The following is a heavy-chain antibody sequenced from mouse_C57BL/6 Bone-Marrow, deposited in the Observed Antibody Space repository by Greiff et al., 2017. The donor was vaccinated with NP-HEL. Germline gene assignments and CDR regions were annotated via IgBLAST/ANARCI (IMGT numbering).Heavy chain of an antibody. CDR3: ARGGVDTTVVPDY. CDR2: IHPNSGST. CDR1: GYTFTSYW. D-gene: IGHD1-1*01. J-gene: IGHJ2*01. V-gene: IGHV1-64*01. Sequence: VQLQQPGAELVKPGASVKLSCKASGYTFTSYWMHWVKQRPGQGLEWIGMIHPNSGSTNYNEKFKSKATLTVDKSSSTAYMQLSSLTSEDSAVYYCARGGVDTTVVPDYWGQGTTLTVSS.